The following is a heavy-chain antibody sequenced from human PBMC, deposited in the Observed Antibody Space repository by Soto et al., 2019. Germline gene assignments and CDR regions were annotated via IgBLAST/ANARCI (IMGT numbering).Heavy chain of an antibody. V-gene: IGHV4-34*01. CDR1: GGSFSGYY. CDR2: INHSGST. CDR3: ARVADIVVVVAATQDAFDI. J-gene: IGHJ3*02. Sequence: PSETLSLTCAGYGGSFSGYYWSWIRQPPGKGLEWIGEINHSGSTNYNPSLKSRVTISVDTSKNQFSLKLSSVTAADTAVYYCARVADIVVVVAATQDAFDIWGQGTMVTVSS. D-gene: IGHD2-15*01.